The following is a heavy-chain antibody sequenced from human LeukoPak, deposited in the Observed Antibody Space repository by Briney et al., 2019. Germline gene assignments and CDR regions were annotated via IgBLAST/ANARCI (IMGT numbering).Heavy chain of an antibody. D-gene: IGHD3-10*01. CDR1: GYSVSSSY. J-gene: IGHJ4*02. CDR2: VYYTGSS. V-gene: IGHV4-59*02. CDR3: AGYGSGSYYKAFDF. Sequence: SETLSLTCTVSGYSVSSSYWSRIRQPPGKGLEWIGYVYYTGSSYYNPSLKSRATTSIDMSKNQFSLKLTSMTAADTAVYYCAGYGSGSYYKAFDFWGQGILVTVSS.